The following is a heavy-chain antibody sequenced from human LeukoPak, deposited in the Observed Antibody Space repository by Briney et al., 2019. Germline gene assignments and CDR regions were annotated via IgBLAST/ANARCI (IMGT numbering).Heavy chain of an antibody. D-gene: IGHD3/OR15-3a*01. J-gene: IGHJ4*02. Sequence: SETLPLTCTVSSDSINRDSWSWVRQPPGTGLEWIGNISYSGTTNYNPSLKRRVTMSVDTSKNQISLKLYSVTAADSAVYYCGRQLEAYGLAADYWGQGTLVTVSS. CDR2: ISYSGTT. CDR1: SDSINRDS. CDR3: GRQLEAYGLAADY. V-gene: IGHV4-59*08.